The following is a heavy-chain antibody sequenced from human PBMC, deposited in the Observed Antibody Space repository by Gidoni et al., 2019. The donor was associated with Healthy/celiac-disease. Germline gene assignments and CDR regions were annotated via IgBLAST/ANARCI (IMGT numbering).Heavy chain of an antibody. Sequence: EVQLGETGGGWVQTGGSLRLSCAASGFTFSRYWMSCGRQAPGKGLEWVANRTQDGIEKYYVDSVKCRFTISSVNAHNSLYLQMNSLRAEDTAVYYCARVSDCSGGSCYSRFDYLGQGTLVTVSS. CDR2: RTQDGIEK. D-gene: IGHD2-15*01. CDR1: GFTFSRYW. J-gene: IGHJ4*02. CDR3: ARVSDCSGGSCYSRFDY. V-gene: IGHV3-7*03.